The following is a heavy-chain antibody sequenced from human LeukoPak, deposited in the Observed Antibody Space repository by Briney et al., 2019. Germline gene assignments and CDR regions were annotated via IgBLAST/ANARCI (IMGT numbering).Heavy chain of an antibody. CDR1: GGSISSSSYY. J-gene: IGHJ4*02. Sequence: KPSETLSLTCTVSGGSISSSSYYWGWIRQPPGKGLEWIGSIYYSGSTYYNPSLKSRVTISVDTSKNQFSLKLSSVTAADTAVYYCASSPWSGYYSAHYFDYWGQGTLVTVSS. CDR3: ASSPWSGYYSAHYFDY. V-gene: IGHV4-39*01. D-gene: IGHD3-3*01. CDR2: IYYSGST.